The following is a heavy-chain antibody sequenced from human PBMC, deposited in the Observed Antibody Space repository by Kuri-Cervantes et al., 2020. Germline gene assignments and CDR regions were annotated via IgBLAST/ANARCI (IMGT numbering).Heavy chain of an antibody. CDR3: ARDRQLVRYYYYYGMDV. Sequence: ASVKVSCKASGYTFTSYGISWVRQAPGQGLEWMGWISAYNGNTNYAQKFQGRVTMTRDTSTSTVYMELSSLRSEDTAVYYCARDRQLVRYYYYYGMDVWGQGTTVTVSS. CDR2: ISAYNGNT. J-gene: IGHJ6*02. D-gene: IGHD6-13*01. CDR1: GYTFTSYG. V-gene: IGHV1-18*01.